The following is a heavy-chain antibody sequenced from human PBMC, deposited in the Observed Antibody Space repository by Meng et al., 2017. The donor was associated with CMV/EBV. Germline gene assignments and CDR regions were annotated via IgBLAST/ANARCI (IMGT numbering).Heavy chain of an antibody. D-gene: IGHD5-18*01. Sequence: ASGYTFTGYYMHWVRQAPGQGLEWMGWINPNSGGTNYAQKFQGRVTMTRDTSISTAYMELSRLRSDDTAVYYCARESNMDTAMVDYWGQGTLVTVSS. CDR3: ARESNMDTAMVDY. V-gene: IGHV1-2*02. J-gene: IGHJ4*02. CDR1: GYTFTGYY. CDR2: INPNSGGT.